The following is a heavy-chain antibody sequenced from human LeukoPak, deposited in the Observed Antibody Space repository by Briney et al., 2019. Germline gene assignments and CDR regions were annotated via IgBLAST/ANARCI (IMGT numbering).Heavy chain of an antibody. Sequence: GESLKISCKGSGYSFTNYWIGWMRQMPGKGLEWMGIIYPGDSDTRYNPSFQGQVTISADKSISTVYLQWRSVKASDTAMYYCARRFDSSAYWEYWGQGALVTVSS. CDR3: ARRFDSSAYWEY. D-gene: IGHD3-22*01. J-gene: IGHJ4*02. V-gene: IGHV5-51*01. CDR2: IYPGDSDT. CDR1: GYSFTNYW.